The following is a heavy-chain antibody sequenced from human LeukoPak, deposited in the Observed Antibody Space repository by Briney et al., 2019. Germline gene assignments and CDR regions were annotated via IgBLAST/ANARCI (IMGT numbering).Heavy chain of an antibody. CDR1: GFTFDDYA. CDR3: AKGYSGYDCFDY. Sequence: GGSLRLSCAASGFTFDDYAMHWVRHAPGKGLEWVSGISWNSGSIGYADSVKGRFTISRDNAKNSLYLQMNSLRAEDTALYYCAKGYSGYDCFDYWGQGTLVTVSS. D-gene: IGHD5-12*01. V-gene: IGHV3-9*01. J-gene: IGHJ4*02. CDR2: ISWNSGSI.